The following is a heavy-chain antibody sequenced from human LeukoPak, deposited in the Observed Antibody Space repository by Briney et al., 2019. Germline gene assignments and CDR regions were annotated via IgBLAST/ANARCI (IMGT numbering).Heavy chain of an antibody. D-gene: IGHD2-15*01. CDR3: ARHGGYCSGGSCYSFDY. J-gene: IGHJ4*02. CDR1: GYSISSGYY. CDR2: IYHSGST. Sequence: PSETLSLTCTVSGYSISSGYYWGWIRQPPGKGLEWIGSIYHSGSTYYNPSLKSRVTISVDTSKNQFSLKLSSVTAADTAVYYCARHGGYCSGGSCYSFDYWGQGTLVTVSS. V-gene: IGHV4-38-2*02.